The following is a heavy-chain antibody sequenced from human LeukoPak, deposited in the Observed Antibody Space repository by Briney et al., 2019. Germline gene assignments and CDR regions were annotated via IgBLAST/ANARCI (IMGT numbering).Heavy chain of an antibody. CDR1: GFSFISYG. CDR2: IRYDGTDV. CDR3: AKDLEGHISRDYYYYYMDV. Sequence: AGGSLRLSCAASGFSFISYGMHWVRQPPGKGLEWVSFIRYDGTDVYSIDSVKGRFTISRDNSKNTLYLQMNSLRFEDTGVYYCAKDLEGHISRDYYYYYMDVWGRGTTVTVSS. D-gene: IGHD2-21*01. V-gene: IGHV3-30*02. J-gene: IGHJ6*03.